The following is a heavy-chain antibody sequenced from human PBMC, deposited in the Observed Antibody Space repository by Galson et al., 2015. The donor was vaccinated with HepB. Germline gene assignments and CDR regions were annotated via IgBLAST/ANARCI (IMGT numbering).Heavy chain of an antibody. V-gene: IGHV3-21*06. D-gene: IGHD1-26*01. CDR1: GFFFSSYN. CDR3: AREGSGNYYRAFDI. Sequence: SLRLSCAASGFFFSSYNMNWDRQAPGKGLEWVSSDSSVGSYIYYADSVQGRFTISRDNAKNLLYLQMNSLRAEDTGVYYCAREGSGNYYRAFDIWGQGTMVALSS. CDR2: DSSVGSYI. J-gene: IGHJ3*02.